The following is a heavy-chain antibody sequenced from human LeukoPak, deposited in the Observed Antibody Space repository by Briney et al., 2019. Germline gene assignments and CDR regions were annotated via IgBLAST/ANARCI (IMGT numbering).Heavy chain of an antibody. CDR3: ATSDYYDSEYGPPGGMDV. D-gene: IGHD3-22*01. Sequence: PSQTLSLTCTVSGGSISSGGYYWSWIRQHPGKGLEWIGYIYYSGSTYYNPSLKSRVAISIDTSKNQFSLKLSSVTAADTAVYYCATSDYYDSEYGPPGGMDVWGQGTTVTVSS. V-gene: IGHV4-31*03. CDR1: GGSISSGGYY. J-gene: IGHJ6*02. CDR2: IYYSGST.